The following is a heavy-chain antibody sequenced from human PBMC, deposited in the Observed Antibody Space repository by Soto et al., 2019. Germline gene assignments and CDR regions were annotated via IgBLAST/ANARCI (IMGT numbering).Heavy chain of an antibody. V-gene: IGHV1-69*12. D-gene: IGHD3-10*01. Sequence: QVQLVQSGAEVKKPGSSVKVSCKASGGTFSSYAISWVRQAPGQGLEWMGGIIPIFGTANYAQKFQGRVTITADESTSXXDMELSSLRSEDTAVYYCALHYGSGSNYYYYGMDVWGQGTTVTVSS. CDR2: IIPIFGTA. CDR3: ALHYGSGSNYYYYGMDV. CDR1: GGTFSSYA. J-gene: IGHJ6*02.